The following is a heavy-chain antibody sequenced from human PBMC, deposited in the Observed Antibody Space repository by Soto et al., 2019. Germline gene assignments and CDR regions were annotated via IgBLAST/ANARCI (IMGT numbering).Heavy chain of an antibody. Sequence: GGSLRLSCAASGFTFSSYAMHWVRQAPGKGLEWVAVISYDGSNKYYADSVKGRFTISRDNSKNTLYLQMNSLRAEDTAVYYCASGRGIAARRPTRDFSYWGQGTLVTVSS. CDR1: GFTFSSYA. CDR3: ASGRGIAARRPTRDFSY. J-gene: IGHJ4*02. D-gene: IGHD6-6*01. CDR2: ISYDGSNK. V-gene: IGHV3-30-3*01.